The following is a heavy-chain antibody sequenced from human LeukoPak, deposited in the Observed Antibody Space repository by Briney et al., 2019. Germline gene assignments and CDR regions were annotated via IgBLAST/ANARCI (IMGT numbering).Heavy chain of an antibody. CDR2: ISSSSGTI. J-gene: IGHJ4*02. CDR1: GFTFSSYS. V-gene: IGHV3-48*01. D-gene: IGHD1-26*01. Sequence: GGSLRLSCAASGFTFSSYSMNWVRQAPGKGLEWLSYISSSSGTISYADSVRGRFTISRDNAKNSLYLQMNSLRAEDTAVYYCARDPLGIVGATPGYWGQGTLVTVSS. CDR3: ARDPLGIVGATPGY.